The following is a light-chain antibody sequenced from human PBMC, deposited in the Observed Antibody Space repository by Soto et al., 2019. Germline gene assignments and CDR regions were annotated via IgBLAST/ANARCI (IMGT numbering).Light chain of an antibody. V-gene: IGLV1-44*01. CDR2: NNN. CDR3: EAWDDSLFWV. CDR1: SSNIGSNT. J-gene: IGLJ3*02. Sequence: QSVLTQPPSASGTPGQRVTISCSGSSSNIGSNTVNCYQQLPGTAPKILIYNNNQRPSGVPDRFSGSKSGTSASLAISGLQSEDEADYYCEAWDDSLFWVFGGGTKLTVL.